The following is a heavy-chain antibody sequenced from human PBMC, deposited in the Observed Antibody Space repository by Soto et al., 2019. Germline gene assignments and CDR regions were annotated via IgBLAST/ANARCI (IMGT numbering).Heavy chain of an antibody. D-gene: IGHD4-4*01. CDR3: ARLQYYYMDV. V-gene: IGHV4-59*08. CDR1: GDSISSYY. CDR2: IYYSGST. J-gene: IGHJ6*03. Sequence: SETLSLTCTVSGDSISSYYWSWIRQPPGKGLEWIGYIYYSGSTNYNPSLKSRVTISVDTSKNQFSLKLSSVTAADTAVYYCARLQYYYMDVWGKGTTVTVSS.